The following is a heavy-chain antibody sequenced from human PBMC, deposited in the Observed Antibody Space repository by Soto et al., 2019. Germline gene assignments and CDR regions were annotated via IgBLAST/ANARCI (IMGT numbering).Heavy chain of an antibody. Sequence: GGSLRLSCAASGFTFSSYGMHWVRQAPGKGLEWVAVISYDGSNKYYADSVKGRFTISRDNSKNTLYLQMNSLRGEDTAVYYCAKDWLDCSSTICYHYYGMDVWRRGTTLTVS. CDR2: ISYDGSNK. CDR1: GFTFSSYG. D-gene: IGHD2-2*01. V-gene: IGHV3-30*18. J-gene: IGHJ6*02. CDR3: AKDWLDCSSTICYHYYGMDV.